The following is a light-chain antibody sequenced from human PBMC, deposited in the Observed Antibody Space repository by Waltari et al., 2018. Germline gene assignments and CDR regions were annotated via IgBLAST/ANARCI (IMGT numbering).Light chain of an antibody. CDR1: GSTIGARHD. Sequence: QSVLTQPPSVSGAPGQRVTISCTGIGSTIGARHDVHWYQQLPGTAPNLLIYGNNKRPSGVPDRVSGSKSDTSASLAITGLQAEDEADYYCQSYDSRLSAVLFGGGTKLTVL. J-gene: IGLJ2*01. CDR2: GNN. CDR3: QSYDSRLSAVL. V-gene: IGLV1-40*01.